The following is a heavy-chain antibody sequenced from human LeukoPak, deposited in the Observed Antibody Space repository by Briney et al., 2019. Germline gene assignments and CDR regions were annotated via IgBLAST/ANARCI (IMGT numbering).Heavy chain of an antibody. V-gene: IGHV1-69*13. J-gene: IGHJ4*02. D-gene: IGHD5-24*01. CDR3: ASALQTLQSSTFDY. CDR2: IIPIFGTA. CDR1: GGTFSSYA. Sequence: GASVKVSCKASGGTFSSYAISWVRQAPGQGLEWMGGIIPIFGTANYAQKFQGRVTITADESTSTAYMELSSLRSEDTAAYYCASALQTLQSSTFDYWGQGTLVTVSS.